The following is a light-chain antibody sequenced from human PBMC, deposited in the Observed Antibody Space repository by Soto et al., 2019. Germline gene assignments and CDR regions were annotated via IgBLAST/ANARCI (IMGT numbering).Light chain of an antibody. CDR2: GAS. CDR1: QSVSSSY. J-gene: IGKJ3*01. Sequence: ESVLAQSPGTLSLSPGERATLSCGASQSVSSSYLAWYQQKPGQAPRLLIDGASSRATGIPDRFSGSGSGTDFTLTISRLEPEDFAVYYCQQYGSPPSFGPGTKVDIK. V-gene: IGKV3-20*01. CDR3: QQYGSPPS.